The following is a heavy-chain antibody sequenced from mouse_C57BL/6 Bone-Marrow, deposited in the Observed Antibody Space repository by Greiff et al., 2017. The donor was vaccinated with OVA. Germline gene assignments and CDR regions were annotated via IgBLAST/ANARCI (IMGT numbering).Heavy chain of an antibody. Sequence: VQLQQPGAELVKPGASVKMSCKASGYTFTSYWITWVKQRPGQGLAWIGDIYPGSGSTNYNEKFKSKATLTVDTSSSTAYMQLSSLTSEDSAVYYCARLNFFITTVVDYWGQGTTLTVSS. J-gene: IGHJ2*01. D-gene: IGHD1-1*01. CDR2: IYPGSGST. V-gene: IGHV1-55*01. CDR3: ARLNFFITTVVDY. CDR1: GYTFTSYW.